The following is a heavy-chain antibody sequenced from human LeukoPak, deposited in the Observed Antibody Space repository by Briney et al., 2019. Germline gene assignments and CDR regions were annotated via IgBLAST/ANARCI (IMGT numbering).Heavy chain of an antibody. J-gene: IGHJ4*02. CDR3: AKDASPGIAAAGPDY. D-gene: IGHD6-13*01. V-gene: IGHV3-30-3*01. CDR1: GFTFSSYA. CDR2: ISYDGSNK. Sequence: GGSLRLSCSASGFTFSSYAMHWVRQAPGKGLEWVAVISYDGSNKYYADSVEGRFTISRDNSKNTLYLQMNSLRAEDTAVYYCAKDASPGIAAAGPDYWGQGTLVTVSS.